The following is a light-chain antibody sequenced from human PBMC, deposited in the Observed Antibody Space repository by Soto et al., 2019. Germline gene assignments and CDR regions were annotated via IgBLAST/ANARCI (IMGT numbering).Light chain of an antibody. CDR2: EVT. Sequence: QSVLTQPASVSGSPGQSITISCTGTSTDVGNYYVVSWYQQHPDRAPKLLIYEVTKRPSGVSNRFSGSKSGNTASLTISGLQAEDEADYYCSSYTTSSTLVFGGGTKLTVL. V-gene: IGLV2-14*02. CDR3: SSYTTSSTLV. J-gene: IGLJ3*02. CDR1: STDVGNYYV.